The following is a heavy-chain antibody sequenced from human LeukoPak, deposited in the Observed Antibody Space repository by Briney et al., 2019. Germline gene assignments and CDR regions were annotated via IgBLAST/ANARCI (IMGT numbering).Heavy chain of an antibody. CDR2: IRSKANSYAT. Sequence: GGSLRLSCAASGFTFSGSAMHWVRQASGKGLEWVGRIRSKANSYATAYAASVKGRFTISRDDSKNTAYLQMNSLKTEDTDVYYCTRQYPYDSSGYYYPTFDYWGQGTLVTVSS. D-gene: IGHD3-22*01. CDR1: GFTFSGSA. CDR3: TRQYPYDSSGYYYPTFDY. V-gene: IGHV3-73*01. J-gene: IGHJ4*02.